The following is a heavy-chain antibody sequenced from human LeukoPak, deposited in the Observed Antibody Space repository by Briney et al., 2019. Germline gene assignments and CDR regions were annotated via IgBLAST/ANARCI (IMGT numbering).Heavy chain of an antibody. CDR3: ARDGKARYDFRENDY. CDR2: IYSGGST. D-gene: IGHD3-3*01. V-gene: IGHV3-53*05. Sequence: GXXXLXXAAXXFXXXKFXXXXVRQAPGKGLEWVXIIYSGGSTYYADSVKGRFTISRDNSQNTVYLQMNSLRSDDTAVYYCARDGKARYDFRENDYWGQGTLVTVSS. J-gene: IGHJ4*02. CDR1: XFXXXKFX.